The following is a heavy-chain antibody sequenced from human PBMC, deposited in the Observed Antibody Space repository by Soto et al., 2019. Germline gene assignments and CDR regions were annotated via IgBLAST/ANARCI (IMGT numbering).Heavy chain of an antibody. D-gene: IGHD6-19*01. CDR1: GFTFSSYA. J-gene: IGHJ4*02. V-gene: IGHV3-23*01. Sequence: GGSLRLSCAASGFTFSSYAMSWVRQAPGKGLEWVSAISGSVGSTYYADSVKGRFTISRDNSKNTLYLQMNSLRAEDTAVYYCERKQWLYLFAYWGQGTLVTVSS. CDR3: ERKQWLYLFAY. CDR2: ISGSVGST.